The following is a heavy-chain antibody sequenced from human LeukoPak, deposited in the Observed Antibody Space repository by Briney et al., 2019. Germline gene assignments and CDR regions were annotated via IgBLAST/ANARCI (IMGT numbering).Heavy chain of an antibody. D-gene: IGHD1-26*01. V-gene: IGHV4-59*01. Sequence: SETLSLTCTASGGSISSYYWSWIRQPPGKGLEWIGYIYYSGSTNYNPSLKSRVTISVDTSKNQCSLKLSSVTAADTAVYYCARGVGATSYFDYWGQGTLVTVSS. CDR3: ARGVGATSYFDY. CDR2: IYYSGST. J-gene: IGHJ4*02. CDR1: GGSISSYY.